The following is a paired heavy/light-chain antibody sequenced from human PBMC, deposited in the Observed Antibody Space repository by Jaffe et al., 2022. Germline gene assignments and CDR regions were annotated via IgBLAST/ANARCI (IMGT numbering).Heavy chain of an antibody. V-gene: IGHV2-5*01. J-gene: IGHJ4*02. CDR2: IYWNDDK. CDR1: GFSLSTSGVG. Sequence: QITLKESGPTLVKPTQTLTLTCTFSGFSLSTSGVGVGWIRQPPGKALEWLALIYWNDDKRYSPSLKSRLTITKDTSKNQVVLTMTNMDPVDTATYYCAHSHDYDFWSGYYTAYFDYWGQGTLVTVSS. D-gene: IGHD3-3*01. CDR3: AHSHDYDFWSGYYTAYFDY.
Light chain of an antibody. J-gene: IGKJ1*01. CDR2: AAS. CDR3: QKYNSAGT. CDR1: QGISNY. Sequence: DIQMTQSPSSLSASVGDRVTITCRASQGISNYLAWYQQKPGKVPKLLIYAASTLQSGVPSRFSGSGSGTDFTLTISSLQPEDVATYYCQKYNSAGTFGQGTKVEIK. V-gene: IGKV1-27*01.